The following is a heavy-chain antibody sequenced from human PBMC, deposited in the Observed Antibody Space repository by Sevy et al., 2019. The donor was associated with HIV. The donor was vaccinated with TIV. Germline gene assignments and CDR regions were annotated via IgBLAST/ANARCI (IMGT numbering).Heavy chain of an antibody. D-gene: IGHD3-22*01. V-gene: IGHV5-51*01. CDR3: ATSRSGYFDGSGYYIY. CDR2: IYPDDSDT. J-gene: IGHJ4*01. Sequence: GESLKISCQGSGYSFTSDWIAWVRQMPGKGLEWMGIIYPDDSDTRYSPSFQGQVTFSADKSIFTAYLQWSSLKASDTAIYYCATSRSGYFDGSGYYIYWGQGTQVTVSS. CDR1: GYSFTSDW.